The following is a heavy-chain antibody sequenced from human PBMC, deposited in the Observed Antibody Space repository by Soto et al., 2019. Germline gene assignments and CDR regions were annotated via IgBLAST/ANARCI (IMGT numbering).Heavy chain of an antibody. Sequence: EVQLLESGGGLVQPGGSLRLSCAASGFTFSSYAMSWVRQAPGKGLELVSAISGSGGSTYYADSVKGRFTISRDNSKNTLDLKMHRLRAEDTAVYYCAKYPAILWFGDYDAFDIWGPGTMVTVSS. D-gene: IGHD3-10*01. V-gene: IGHV3-23*01. CDR2: ISGSGGST. CDR1: GFTFSSYA. CDR3: AKYPAILWFGDYDAFDI. J-gene: IGHJ3*02.